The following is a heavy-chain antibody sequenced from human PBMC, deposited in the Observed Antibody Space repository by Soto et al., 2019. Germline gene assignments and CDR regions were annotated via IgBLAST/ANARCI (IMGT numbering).Heavy chain of an antibody. D-gene: IGHD3-22*01. CDR2: ISASGGDT. Sequence: PGGSLRLSCAASGFTFNIYALNWVRQAAGKGLEWVSAISASGGDTYYADSVKGRFTISRDSSKNTLYLQMNSLRAEGTAVYFCAYAFFGSTGYIDYWGQGTLVTVS. CDR3: AYAFFGSTGYIDY. CDR1: GFTFNIYA. J-gene: IGHJ4*02. V-gene: IGHV3-23*01.